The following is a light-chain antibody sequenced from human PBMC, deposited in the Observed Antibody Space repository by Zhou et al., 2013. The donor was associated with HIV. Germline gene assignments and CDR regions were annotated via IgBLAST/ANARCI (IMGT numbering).Light chain of an antibody. V-gene: IGKV1-8*01. Sequence: AIQMTQSPSSLSASTGDKVSITCRASHYIGTYLAWYQQKPGKAPNLLIYGASTLQSGVPPRFGGSGSGTDFTLTISCLQSDDFATYYCQQYYDSVRTFGQGTKVETK. CDR1: HYIGTY. CDR2: GAS. CDR3: QQYYDSVRT. J-gene: IGKJ1*01.